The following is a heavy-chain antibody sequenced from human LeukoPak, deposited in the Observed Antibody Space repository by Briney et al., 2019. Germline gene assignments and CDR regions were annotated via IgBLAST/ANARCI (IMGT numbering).Heavy chain of an antibody. V-gene: IGHV3-74*01. CDR3: VRDKDGYNF. Sequence: GGSLRLSCAASGFTFNTYIMHWVRQAPGKGLVWVSRIDTDGNTTTYADSVKGRFTISRDNAKNMLYLQMNSLRVKDTAVYYCVRDKDGYNFWEQGTLVSFSS. J-gene: IGHJ4*02. D-gene: IGHD5-24*01. CDR1: GFTFNTYI. CDR2: IDTDGNTT.